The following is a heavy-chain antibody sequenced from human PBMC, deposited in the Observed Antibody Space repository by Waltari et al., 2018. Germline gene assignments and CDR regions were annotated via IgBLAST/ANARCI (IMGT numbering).Heavy chain of an antibody. V-gene: IGHV1-2*06. CDR2: SNPNSGCT. J-gene: IGHJ5*02. Sequence: QVQLVQSGAEVKKPGASVKVSCKASGYTFTGYYMHWVRQAPGQGIGWMGRSNPNSGCTNKAQKRQGRGTVTRDTTISTAYMRLSRQGSDETAVYYCAGEWRKAAPPSWFDPWGQGTLVTVSS. CDR1: GYTFTGYY. CDR3: AGEWRKAAPPSWFDP. D-gene: IGHD6-13*01.